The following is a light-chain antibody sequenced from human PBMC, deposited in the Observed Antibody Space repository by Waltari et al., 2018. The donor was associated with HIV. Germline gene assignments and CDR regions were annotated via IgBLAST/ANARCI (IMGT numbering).Light chain of an antibody. V-gene: IGLV1-51*01. J-gene: IGLJ3*02. CDR3: GTWDGRLTAGV. Sequence: QSVLTQPPSMSAAPGQNVSIYCSGSHSTIGNIHVSWYQQIPATAPKLLIYDNNKRPSGIPDRFSGSKSRTSASLDITGVQTGDEADYYCGTWDGRLTAGVFGGGTKLTVL. CDR2: DNN. CDR1: HSTIGNIH.